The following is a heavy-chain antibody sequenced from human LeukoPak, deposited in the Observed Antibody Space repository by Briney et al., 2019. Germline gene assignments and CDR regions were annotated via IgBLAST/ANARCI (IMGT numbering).Heavy chain of an antibody. Sequence: SETLSLTCTVSGGSISSYYWSWIRQPPGKGLEWIGYIYYSGSTNYNPSLKSRVTISVDTSKNQFSLKLTSVTAADTAVYYCARFPSSTSWSDRNTYFDYWGQGTLVTVFS. J-gene: IGHJ4*02. CDR2: IYYSGST. CDR3: ARFPSSTSWSDRNTYFDY. V-gene: IGHV4-59*01. CDR1: GGSISSYY. D-gene: IGHD2-2*01.